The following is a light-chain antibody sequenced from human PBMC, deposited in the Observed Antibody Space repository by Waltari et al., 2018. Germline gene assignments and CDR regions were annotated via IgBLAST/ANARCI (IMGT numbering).Light chain of an antibody. CDR2: QDI. CDR3: QAWDNWTVV. Sequence: SYDLTQPPSVSVSPGQTAYISCSGNKLWDINVSWYQQRPGQSPVLVIFQDIERPPGSPERFSCSHSANPATLVISGTQDLDEADYYCQAWDNWTVVFGGGTKLTVL. CDR1: KLWDIN. V-gene: IGLV3-1*01. J-gene: IGLJ2*01.